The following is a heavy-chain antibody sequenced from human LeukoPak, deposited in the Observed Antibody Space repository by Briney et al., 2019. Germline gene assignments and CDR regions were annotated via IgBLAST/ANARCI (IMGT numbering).Heavy chain of an antibody. V-gene: IGHV3-30*03. J-gene: IGHJ4*02. CDR2: ISYDGSNK. CDR3: AREPAANSDFDY. D-gene: IGHD1-1*01. Sequence: PGGSLRLSCAAPGFTFSRFGMDWGRQAPGKGLEWVAVISYDGSNKYYADSVKGRFTISRDNSKNTLYLQMNSLRAEDTAVYYCAREPAANSDFDYWGQGTLVTVSS. CDR1: GFTFSRFG.